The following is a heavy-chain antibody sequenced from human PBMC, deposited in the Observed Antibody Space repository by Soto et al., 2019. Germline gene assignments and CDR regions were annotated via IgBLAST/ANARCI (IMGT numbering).Heavy chain of an antibody. V-gene: IGHV4-34*01. Sequence: SETLSLTCAVYGGSFSGYYWSWIRQPPGKGLEWIGEINHSGSTNYNPSLKSRVTISVDTSKNQFSLKLSSVTAADTAVYYCARGLWGTIFGGGFDYWGQGTLVTVSS. J-gene: IGHJ4*02. CDR2: INHSGST. CDR3: ARGLWGTIFGGGFDY. D-gene: IGHD3-3*01. CDR1: GGSFSGYY.